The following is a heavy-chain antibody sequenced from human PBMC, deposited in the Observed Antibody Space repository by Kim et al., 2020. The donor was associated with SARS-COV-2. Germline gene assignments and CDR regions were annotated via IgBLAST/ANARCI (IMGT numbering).Heavy chain of an antibody. V-gene: IGHV7-4-1*02. D-gene: IGHD6-13*01. CDR2: INTNTGNP. CDR3: ARPKSGRNSSSWFKGSNWFDP. J-gene: IGHJ5*02. Sequence: ASVKVSCKASGYTFTSYAMNWVRQAPGQGLERMGWINTNTGNPTYAQGFTGRFVFSLDTSVSTAYLQISSLKAEDTAVYYCARPKSGRNSSSWFKGSNWFDPWGQGTRVTVSS. CDR1: GYTFTSYA.